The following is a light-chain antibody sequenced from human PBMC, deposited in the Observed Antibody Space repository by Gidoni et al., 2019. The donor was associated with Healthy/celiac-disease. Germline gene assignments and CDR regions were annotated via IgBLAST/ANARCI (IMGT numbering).Light chain of an antibody. J-gene: IGKJ1*01. CDR3: QQYNNWPLWT. V-gene: IGKV3-15*01. CDR1: QSVSSN. CDR2: GAS. Sequence: EIVMTQSPATLSVSPVERATLSCRASQSVSSNLAWYQQKPGQAPRLLIYGASTRATGIPARFSGSGSGTEFTFTISRLQSEDFAVYYCQQYNNWPLWTFXXXTKVEIK.